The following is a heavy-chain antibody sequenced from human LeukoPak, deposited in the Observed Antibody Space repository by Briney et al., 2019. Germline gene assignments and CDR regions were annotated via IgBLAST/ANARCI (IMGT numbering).Heavy chain of an antibody. Sequence: GGSLRLSCAPSGFTFSSYSMNWVRQAPGKGLEWVSSISSSSSYIYYADSVKGRFTISRKNAKNSQYLQMNSLRTEDTAVYYCARRIARAGPDYWGQGTLVTVSS. CDR1: GFTFSSYS. CDR3: ARRIARAGPDY. D-gene: IGHD6-13*01. J-gene: IGHJ4*02. V-gene: IGHV3-21*01. CDR2: ISSSSSYI.